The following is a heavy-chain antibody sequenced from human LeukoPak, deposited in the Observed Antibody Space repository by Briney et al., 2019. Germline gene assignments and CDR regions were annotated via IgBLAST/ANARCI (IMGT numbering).Heavy chain of an antibody. D-gene: IGHD3-10*01. CDR2: IDWNGDRT. Sequence: GGSLRLSCAASGFXFDDYGITWVRQAPGKGLEWVSGIDWNGDRTGYADSVKGRFTITRDNAKNSLYLQMNSLRAEDTALYYCARSAYYGSGSYSDYWGQGTLVTVSS. CDR1: GFXFDDYG. J-gene: IGHJ4*02. CDR3: ARSAYYGSGSYSDY. V-gene: IGHV3-20*04.